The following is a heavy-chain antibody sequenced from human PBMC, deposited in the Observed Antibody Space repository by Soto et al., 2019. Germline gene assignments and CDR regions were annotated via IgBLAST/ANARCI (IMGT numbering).Heavy chain of an antibody. CDR1: GGSISSSSYY. D-gene: IGHD6-13*01. CDR3: ARQSFAAAGNWFDP. CDR2: IYYSGST. J-gene: IGHJ5*02. V-gene: IGHV4-39*01. Sequence: SETLSLTCTVSGGSISSSSYYWGWIRQPPGKGLEWIGSIYYSGSTYYNPSLKSRVTISVDTSKNQFSLKLSSVTAADTAVYYCARQSFAAAGNWFDPWGQGTLVTVSS.